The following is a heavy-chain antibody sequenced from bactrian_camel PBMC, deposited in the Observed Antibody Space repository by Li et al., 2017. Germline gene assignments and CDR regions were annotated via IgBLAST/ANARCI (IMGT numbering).Heavy chain of an antibody. J-gene: IGHJ7*01. CDR2: VNVGGGNT. D-gene: IGHD6*01. V-gene: IGHV3S40*01. CDR1: GFTFSSYD. Sequence: VQLVESGGGLAQPGGSLRLSCAASGFTFSSYDMSWVRQAPGKGLEWVSTVNVGGGNTYYADAKKGRFTISRDNAKDTLYLQMSSLNTEDTAIYYCTRDVAGNYYGSDYWGKGTQVTVS.